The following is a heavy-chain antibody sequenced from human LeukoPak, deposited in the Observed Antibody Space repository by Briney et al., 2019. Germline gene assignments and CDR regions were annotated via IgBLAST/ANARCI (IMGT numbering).Heavy chain of an antibody. J-gene: IGHJ4*02. CDR1: GYGFTSYW. D-gene: IGHD4-17*01. Sequence: GESLKISCNGSGYGFTSYWIGWVRQMPGKGLEWMGIIYPGDSDTRYSPSFQGQVTISADKSISTAYLQWSSLKASDTAMYYCARQPNYGDYVEGDYWGQGTLATVSS. CDR3: ARQPNYGDYVEGDY. V-gene: IGHV5-51*01. CDR2: IYPGDSDT.